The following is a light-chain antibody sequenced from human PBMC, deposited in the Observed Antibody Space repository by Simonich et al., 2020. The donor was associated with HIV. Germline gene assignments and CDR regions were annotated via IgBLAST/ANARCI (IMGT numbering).Light chain of an antibody. J-gene: IGKJ2*01. CDR2: GAS. Sequence: VMTQSPATLSVSPGERATLSCKASQSVSSRYLAWYQQKSGKAPRLRIYGASTRATGIPDRFSGSGSGTDFTLTISRLEPEDFAVYYCQQYGSSPPYTFGQGTKLEIK. CDR1: QSVSSRY. V-gene: IGKV3-20*01. CDR3: QQYGSSPPYT.